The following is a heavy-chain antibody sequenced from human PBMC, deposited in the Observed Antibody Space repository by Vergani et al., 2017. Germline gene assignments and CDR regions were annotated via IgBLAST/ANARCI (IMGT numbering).Heavy chain of an antibody. CDR1: GYSFVNYA. D-gene: IGHD3-10*01. V-gene: IGHV7-4-1*02. CDR2: FNTLIRSV. Sequence: QVQLVQLGPDLRKLGASVTFSCKAPGYSFVNYAINWPRQAPGHGLEWMGWFNTLIRSVTYPKGFTGRFVFSLDTSVSTAYLHIRSLKPEDSAVYYCARWGVRNMSFDFWGPGSLVTVSS. J-gene: IGHJ4*02. CDR3: ARWGVRNMSFDF.